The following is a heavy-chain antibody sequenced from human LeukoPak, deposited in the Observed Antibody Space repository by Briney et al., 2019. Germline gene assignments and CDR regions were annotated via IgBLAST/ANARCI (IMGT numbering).Heavy chain of an antibody. CDR1: GFTFSSYA. D-gene: IGHD3-22*01. V-gene: IGHV3-30-3*01. CDR3: ARDLSSGYYGDY. CDR2: ISYDGSNK. Sequence: GRSLRLSCAASGFTFSSYAMHWVRQAPGKGLEGVAVISYDGSNKYYADSVKGRFTISRDNSKNTLYLQMNSLRAEDTAVYYCARDLSSGYYGDYWGQGTLVTVSS. J-gene: IGHJ4*02.